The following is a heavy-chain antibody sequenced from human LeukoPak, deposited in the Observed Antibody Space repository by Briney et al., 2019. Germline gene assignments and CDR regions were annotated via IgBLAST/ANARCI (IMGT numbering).Heavy chain of an antibody. J-gene: IGHJ5*02. V-gene: IGHV4-59*01. CDR1: GGSISSYY. Sequence: SETLSLTCTVSGGSISSYYWSWIRQPPGKGLEWIGYIYYSGSTNYNPSLKSRVTISVDTSKNQFSLKLSSVTAADTAVYYCASDSGGWFDPWGQGTLVTVSS. CDR2: IYYSGST. CDR3: ASDSGGWFDP.